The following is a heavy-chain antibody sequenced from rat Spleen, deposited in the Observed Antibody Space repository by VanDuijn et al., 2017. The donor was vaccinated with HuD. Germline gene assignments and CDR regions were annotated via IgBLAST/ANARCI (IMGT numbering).Heavy chain of an antibody. CDR3: TREHSYWGSYYPGGFAY. CDR1: GFSLTSSG. J-gene: IGHJ3*01. CDR2: VWASGTT. D-gene: IGHD1-12*02. V-gene: IGHV2-72*01. Sequence: QVQLKESGPGLMQPSETLSLTCTVSGFSLTSSGVGWVRQPLGKGLVWLGTVWASGTTAYNSAVQSRQSISRDTSKSQVFFKMNRRQSEDTAIYFGTREHSYWGSYYPGGFAYWGQGTLVTVSS.